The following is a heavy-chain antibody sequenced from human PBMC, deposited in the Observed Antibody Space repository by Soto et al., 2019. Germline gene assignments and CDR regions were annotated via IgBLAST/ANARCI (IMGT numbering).Heavy chain of an antibody. D-gene: IGHD6-19*01. CDR1: GFTFSSYA. Sequence: EVQLLESGGGLVQPGGSLRLSCAASGFTFSSYAMSWVRQAPGKGLEWVSAISGSGGSTYYADSVKGRFTISRDNSKNTLYLQMNSMRAEDTAVYYCAERGGGWYAKYFQHWGQGTLVTVSS. CDR2: ISGSGGST. J-gene: IGHJ1*01. CDR3: AERGGGWYAKYFQH. V-gene: IGHV3-23*01.